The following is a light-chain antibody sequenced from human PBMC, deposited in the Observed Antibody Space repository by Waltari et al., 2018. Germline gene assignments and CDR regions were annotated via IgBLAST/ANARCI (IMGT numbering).Light chain of an antibody. CDR3: SSYVATCTYV. CDR2: DVS. Sequence: QSALTQPRSVSGSPGQSVTISCTGTSRDVGVSHFVSWFQHHPGKAPKLLIYDVSNRPPGVPDRFSGSKSANTASLTISGLQAEDETDYYCSSYVATCTYVFGPGTRVIVL. V-gene: IGLV2-11*01. CDR1: SRDVGVSHF. J-gene: IGLJ1*01.